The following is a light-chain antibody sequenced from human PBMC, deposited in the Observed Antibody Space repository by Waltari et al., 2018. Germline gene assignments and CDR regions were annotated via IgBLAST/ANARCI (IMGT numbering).Light chain of an antibody. CDR3: QNHERLPAT. CDR2: AAS. Sequence: VLTQSPGTLSLSPGERATLSCRASQSISKYLVWYQQRPGHAPRLLIYAASTRATGVPDRFSGSEFGTDFTLTISRLDAEDFAMYYCQNHERLPATFGQGTKVEIK. CDR1: QSISKY. J-gene: IGKJ1*01. V-gene: IGKV3-20*01.